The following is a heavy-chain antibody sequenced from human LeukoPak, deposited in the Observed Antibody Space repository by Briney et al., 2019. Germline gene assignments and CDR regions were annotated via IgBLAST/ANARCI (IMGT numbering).Heavy chain of an antibody. CDR2: IKQDGSEK. Sequence: GGSLRLSCAASGFTFSSYWMSWVRQAPGKGLEWVANIKQDGSEKYYVDSVKGRFTISRDNAKNSLYLQMNSLRAEDTAVYYCGKYSDYGDYLDWFDPWGQGTLVTVSS. J-gene: IGHJ5*02. CDR3: GKYSDYGDYLDWFDP. V-gene: IGHV3-7*03. D-gene: IGHD4-17*01. CDR1: GFTFSSYW.